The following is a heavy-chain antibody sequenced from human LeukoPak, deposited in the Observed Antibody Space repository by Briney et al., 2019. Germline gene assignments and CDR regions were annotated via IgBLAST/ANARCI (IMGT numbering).Heavy chain of an antibody. Sequence: GASVKVSCKASGYTFTCYYMHWVRQAPGQGLEWMGWINPNSGGTNYAQKFQGWVTMTRDTSISTAYMELSRLRSDDTAVYYCARAGYSYGTGYYYGMDVWGQGTTVTVSS. V-gene: IGHV1-2*04. J-gene: IGHJ6*02. CDR1: GYTFTCYY. CDR2: INPNSGGT. CDR3: ARAGYSYGTGYYYGMDV. D-gene: IGHD5-18*01.